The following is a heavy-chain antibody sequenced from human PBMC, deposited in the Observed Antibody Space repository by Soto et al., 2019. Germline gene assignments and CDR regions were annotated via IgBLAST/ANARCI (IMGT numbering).Heavy chain of an antibody. CDR1: GGSISSYY. CDR2: IYYSGST. D-gene: IGHD3-9*01. J-gene: IGHJ4*02. CDR3: ARLNYHTLTGYPVHFDY. Sequence: SETLSLTCTVSGGSISSYYWSWIRQPPGKGLEWIGYIYYSGSTNYNPSLKSRVTISVDTSKNQFSLKLRSVTAADTAVYYCARLNYHTLTGYPVHFDYWGQGTLVTVSS. V-gene: IGHV4-59*01.